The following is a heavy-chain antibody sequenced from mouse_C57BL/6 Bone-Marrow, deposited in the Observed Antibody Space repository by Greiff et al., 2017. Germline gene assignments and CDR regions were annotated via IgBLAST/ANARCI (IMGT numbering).Heavy chain of an antibody. V-gene: IGHV1-42*01. CDR3: ARLGYGSTIDY. J-gene: IGHJ2*01. Sequence: VQLQQSGPELAKPGASVQISCKASGYSFTGYYMNWVKQSPEKSLEWIGEINPSTGGTTYNQKFKAKATLTVDKSSGTAYVQLKSLTSEDSAVYYCARLGYGSTIDYWGQGTTLTVSS. CDR1: GYSFTGYY. D-gene: IGHD1-1*01. CDR2: INPSTGGT.